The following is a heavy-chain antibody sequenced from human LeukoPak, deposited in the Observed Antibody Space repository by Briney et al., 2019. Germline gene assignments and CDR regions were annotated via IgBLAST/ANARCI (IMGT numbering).Heavy chain of an antibody. CDR1: GYTFTGYY. J-gene: IGHJ4*02. Sequence: ASLKVSCKASGYTFTGYYMHWVRHAPGQGLGWVGWIKPNSGGTNYAQKFQGRVNMTRDTSISTAYMELSRLRSDDTAVYYCAIGGQLWLLDYGGQGTLVTVSS. D-gene: IGHD5-18*01. CDR3: AIGGQLWLLDY. V-gene: IGHV1-2*02. CDR2: IKPNSGGT.